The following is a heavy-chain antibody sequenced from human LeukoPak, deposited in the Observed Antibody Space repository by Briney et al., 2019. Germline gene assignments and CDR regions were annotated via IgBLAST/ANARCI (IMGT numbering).Heavy chain of an antibody. J-gene: IGHJ5*02. CDR1: GGSISSYY. V-gene: IGHV4-4*07. CDR2: IYTSGST. CDR3: ARGGYSGSYYVSAFDP. D-gene: IGHD1-26*01. Sequence: SETLSLTCTVSGGSISSYYWSWMRQPAGKGLEGIGRIYTSGSTNYNPSLKSRVTMSVDTSKKQFSLKLSSVTAADTAVYYCARGGYSGSYYVSAFDPWGQGTLVTVSS.